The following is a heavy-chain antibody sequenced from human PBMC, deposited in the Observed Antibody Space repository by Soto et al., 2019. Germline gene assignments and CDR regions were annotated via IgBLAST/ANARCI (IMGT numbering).Heavy chain of an antibody. V-gene: IGHV4-34*01. CDR2: INHSGST. J-gene: IGHJ2*01. Sequence: SETLSLTCAVFGGSFSGYYWSWIRQPPGKGLEWIAEINHSGSTNYNPSLKSRVTISVDTSKNQFSLKLSSVTAADTAVYYCARKHYYDSLSWYFDLWGRGTLVTVSS. CDR1: GGSFSGYY. D-gene: IGHD3-22*01. CDR3: ARKHYYDSLSWYFDL.